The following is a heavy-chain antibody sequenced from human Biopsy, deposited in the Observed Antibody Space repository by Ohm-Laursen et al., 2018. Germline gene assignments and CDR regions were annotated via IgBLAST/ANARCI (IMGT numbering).Heavy chain of an antibody. CDR1: GKTFSDYY. J-gene: IGHJ4*02. CDR2: INQSGRT. CDR3: GNEVHGRDY. D-gene: IGHD2-15*01. Sequence: TLSLTCDVYGKTFSDYYWSWIRQPPGKGLEWIGQINQSGRTNYNPSLKSRVNISADKSNNQFSLKLTSVTSADTAVCFCGNEVHGRDYWGLGALVTVSS. V-gene: IGHV4-34*08.